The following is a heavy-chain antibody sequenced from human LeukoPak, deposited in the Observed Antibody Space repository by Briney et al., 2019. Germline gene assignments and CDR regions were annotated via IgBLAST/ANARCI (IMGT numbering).Heavy chain of an antibody. CDR1: GGSLSSGSDY. CDR3: ARSGYSNFDY. CDR2: IYASGST. D-gene: IGHD3-3*01. V-gene: IGHV4-61*02. J-gene: IGHJ4*02. Sequence: SETLSLTCTVSGGSLSSGSDYWSWIRQSAGKGLEWIGRIYASGSTNYNPSLKSRVTTSVDTSKNQFSLKLSSVTAADTAVYYCARSGYSNFDYWGQGTLVTVSS.